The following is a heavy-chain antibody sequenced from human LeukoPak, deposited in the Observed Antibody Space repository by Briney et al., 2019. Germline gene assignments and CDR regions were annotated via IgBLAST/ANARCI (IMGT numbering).Heavy chain of an antibody. CDR3: ASGWYEVGY. D-gene: IGHD6-19*01. V-gene: IGHV4-39*07. J-gene: IGHJ4*02. CDR1: GCSISSSSYY. CDR2: IYYSGST. Sequence: SETLSLTCTVSGCSISSSSYYWGWIRQPPGKGLEWIGSIYYSGSTYYNPSLKSRVTISVDTSKNQFSLKMISVTAADTAVYYCASGWYEVGYWGQGTLVTVSS.